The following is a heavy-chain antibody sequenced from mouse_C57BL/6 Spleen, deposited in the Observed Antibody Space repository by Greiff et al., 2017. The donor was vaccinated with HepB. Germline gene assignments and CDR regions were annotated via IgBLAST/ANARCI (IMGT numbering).Heavy chain of an antibody. V-gene: IGHV1-50*01. CDR3: ARSWDSSPLAY. D-gene: IGHD3-2*02. Sequence: VQLQQSGAELVKPGASVKLSCKASGYTFTSYWMQWVKQRPGQGLEWIGEIDPSDSYTNYNQKFKGKATLTVDTSSSTAYMQLSSLTSEDSAVYYCARSWDSSPLAYWGQGTLVTVSA. CDR2: IDPSDSYT. J-gene: IGHJ3*01. CDR1: GYTFTSYW.